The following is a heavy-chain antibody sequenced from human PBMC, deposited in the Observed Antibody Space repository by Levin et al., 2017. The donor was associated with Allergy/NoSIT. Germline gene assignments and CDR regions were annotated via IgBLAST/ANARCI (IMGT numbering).Heavy chain of an antibody. V-gene: IGHV6-1*01. Sequence: SQTLSLTCAISGDSVSSNSAAWNWIRQSPSRGLEWLGRTYYRSDWFYDYAVSVKSRILIKPDTSRNQFSLQLTSVTPEDTAVYFCARDKGEGITARPFNYYDYGMGVWGQGTTVTVSS. D-gene: IGHD6-6*01. CDR3: ARDKGEGITARPFNYYDYGMGV. J-gene: IGHJ6*02. CDR1: GDSVSSNSAA. CDR2: TYYRSDWFY.